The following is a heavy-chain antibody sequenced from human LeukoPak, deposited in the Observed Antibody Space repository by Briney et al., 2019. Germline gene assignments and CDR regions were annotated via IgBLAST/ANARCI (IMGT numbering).Heavy chain of an antibody. CDR3: ARGYWSGGSCYSENWFDP. J-gene: IGHJ5*02. D-gene: IGHD2-15*01. Sequence: GGSLRLSCAASGFTVSSNYMSWVRQAPGKGLEWVSVIYSGGSTYYADSVKGRFTISRHNSKNTLYLRMNSLRAEDTAVYYCARGYWSGGSCYSENWFDPWGQGTLVTVSS. CDR2: IYSGGST. CDR1: GFTVSSNY. V-gene: IGHV3-53*04.